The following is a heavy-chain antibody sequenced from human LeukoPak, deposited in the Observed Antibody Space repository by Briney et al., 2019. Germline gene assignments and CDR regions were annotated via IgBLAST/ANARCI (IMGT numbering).Heavy chain of an antibody. CDR3: AKTKDTARGRLAWGYYYYGMDV. CDR2: ISGSGGST. Sequence: GGSLRLSCAASGFTFSSYAMSWVRQAPGKGLEWVSAISGSGGSTYYADSVKGRFTISRDNSKNTLYLQMNSLRAEDTAVYYCAKTKDTARGRLAWGYYYYGMDVWGQGTTATVSS. CDR1: GFTFSSYA. J-gene: IGHJ6*02. V-gene: IGHV3-23*01. D-gene: IGHD5-18*01.